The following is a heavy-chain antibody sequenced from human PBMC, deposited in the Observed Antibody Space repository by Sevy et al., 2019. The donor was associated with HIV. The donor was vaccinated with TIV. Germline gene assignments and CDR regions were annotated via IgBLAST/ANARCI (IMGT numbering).Heavy chain of an antibody. Sequence: GGSLRLSCAASRFTFSSNELNWVRQAPGKGLEWVSYISSSGGTIYYADSVEGRFTISRDNAKNSLFLQMNNLRAEDTAIYYCAFGGGLHVWGQGTMVTVSS. J-gene: IGHJ6*02. CDR2: ISSSGGTI. CDR1: RFTFSSNE. V-gene: IGHV3-48*03. D-gene: IGHD2-15*01. CDR3: AFGGGLHV.